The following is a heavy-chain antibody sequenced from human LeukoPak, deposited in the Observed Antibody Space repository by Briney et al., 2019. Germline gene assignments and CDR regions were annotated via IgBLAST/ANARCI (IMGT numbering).Heavy chain of an antibody. V-gene: IGHV3-74*01. CDR3: ARDPIFTSTVTSPPLDY. J-gene: IGHJ4*02. CDR2: INSDGSST. CDR1: GFTFSSYW. Sequence: PGGSLRLSCAASGFTFSSYWMHWVRQAPGKGLVWVSRINSDGSSTSYADSVKGRFTISRDNAKNTLYLQMNSLRAEDTAVYYCARDPIFTSTVTSPPLDYWSQGTLVTVSS. D-gene: IGHD4-17*01.